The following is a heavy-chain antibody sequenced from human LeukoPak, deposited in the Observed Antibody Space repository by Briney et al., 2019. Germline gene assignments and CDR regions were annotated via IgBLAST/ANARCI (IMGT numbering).Heavy chain of an antibody. D-gene: IGHD3-22*01. CDR2: MNPNSGNT. V-gene: IGHV1-8*01. Sequence: ASVKVSCKASGYTFTSYDINWVRQATGQGLEWMGWMNPNSGNTDYAQKFQGRVTMTRNTSISTAYMELSSLRSEDTAVYYCARVRNYYDSSGYYFYYYYYGMDVWGQGTTVTVSS. CDR3: ARVRNYYDSSGYYFYYYYYGMDV. J-gene: IGHJ6*02. CDR1: GYTFTSYD.